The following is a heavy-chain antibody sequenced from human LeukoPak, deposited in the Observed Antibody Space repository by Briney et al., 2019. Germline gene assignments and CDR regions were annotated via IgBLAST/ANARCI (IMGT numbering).Heavy chain of an antibody. Sequence: SETLSLTCTVSGGSISSGGYYWSWIRQPPGKGLEWIGYIYHSGSTYYNPSLKSRVTISVDRSKNQFSLKLSSVTAADTAVYYCARNRNERGYSYGHHFDYWGQGTLVTVSS. D-gene: IGHD5-18*01. CDR3: ARNRNERGYSYGHHFDY. CDR1: GGSISSGGYY. V-gene: IGHV4-30-2*01. CDR2: IYHSGST. J-gene: IGHJ4*02.